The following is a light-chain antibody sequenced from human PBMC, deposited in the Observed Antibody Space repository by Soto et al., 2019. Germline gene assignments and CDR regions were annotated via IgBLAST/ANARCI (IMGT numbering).Light chain of an antibody. Sequence: EIVMTQSPATLSVSPGERATLSCRASQSVTGYLAWYQQKPGQAPSLLISGASTRATGVPDRFSGSGSGTDFTVTISRLEPEDFAVYYCQQYGGSRTFGQGTKVDIK. CDR3: QQYGGSRT. J-gene: IGKJ1*01. CDR1: QSVTGY. CDR2: GAS. V-gene: IGKV3-20*01.